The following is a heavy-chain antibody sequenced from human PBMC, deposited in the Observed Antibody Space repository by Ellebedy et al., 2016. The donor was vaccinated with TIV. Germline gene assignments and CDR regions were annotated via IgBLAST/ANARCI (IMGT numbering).Heavy chain of an antibody. CDR3: ARGDRAGTTRLVDY. Sequence: PGGSLRLSCAASGFTFSSHWLHLVRQAPGKGLVWVSRINIDGSRTNYADSVKGRFTISRDNAKNTLYLQMNSLRAEDTAVYYCARGDRAGTTRLVDYWGQGTLVTVSS. CDR1: GFTFSSHW. D-gene: IGHD1-7*01. V-gene: IGHV3-74*01. J-gene: IGHJ4*02. CDR2: INIDGSRT.